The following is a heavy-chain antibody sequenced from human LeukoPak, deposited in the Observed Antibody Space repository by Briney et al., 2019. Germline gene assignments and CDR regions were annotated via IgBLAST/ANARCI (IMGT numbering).Heavy chain of an antibody. V-gene: IGHV1-24*01. CDR3: ATEIIAVAGTGPFGY. CDR1: GYTLTELS. J-gene: IGHJ4*02. Sequence: ASVKVSCKVSGYTLTELSMHWVRQAPGKGLEWMGGFDPEGGETIYAQKFQGRVTMTEDTSTDTAYMELSSLRSEDTAVYYCATEIIAVAGTGPFGYWGQGTLVTVSS. D-gene: IGHD6-19*01. CDR2: FDPEGGET.